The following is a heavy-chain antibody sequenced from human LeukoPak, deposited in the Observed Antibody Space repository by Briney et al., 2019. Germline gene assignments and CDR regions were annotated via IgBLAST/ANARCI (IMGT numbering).Heavy chain of an antibody. CDR3: ARHDDRYCIGGSCYLDY. V-gene: IGHV4-38-2*01. J-gene: IGHJ4*02. CDR1: GYSISSGYY. D-gene: IGHD2-15*01. Sequence: KPSETLSLTCAVSGYSISSGYYWGWIRQPPGKGLEWIGSIYHSGSTYYNPSLKSRVTISVDTSKNQFSLKLSSVTAADTAVYYCARHDDRYCIGGSCYLDYWGQGTLVTVSS. CDR2: IYHSGST.